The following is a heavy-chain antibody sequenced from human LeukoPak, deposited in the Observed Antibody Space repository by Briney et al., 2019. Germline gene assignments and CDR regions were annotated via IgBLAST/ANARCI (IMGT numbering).Heavy chain of an antibody. D-gene: IGHD6-13*01. V-gene: IGHV1-18*01. Sequence: EASVKVSCKASGYTFTSYGISWVRQAPGQGLEWMGWISAYNGNTNYAQKLQGRVTMTTDTSTSTAYMELRSLRSDDTAVYYCARGHSSSWYIEDSGYWGQGTLVTVSS. CDR3: ARGHSSSWYIEDSGY. CDR2: ISAYNGNT. CDR1: GYTFTSYG. J-gene: IGHJ4*02.